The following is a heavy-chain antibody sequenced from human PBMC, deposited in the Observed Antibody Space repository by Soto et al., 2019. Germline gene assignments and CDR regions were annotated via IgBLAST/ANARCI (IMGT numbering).Heavy chain of an antibody. Sequence: PGGSLRLSCAASGFTFSSYSMNWVRQAPGKGLEWVSSISSSSYIYYADSVKGRFTISRDNAKNSLYLQMNSLRAEDTAVYYCARDGQSESHYYYGMDVWGQGTTVTVSS. J-gene: IGHJ6*02. D-gene: IGHD6-19*01. CDR2: ISSSSYI. V-gene: IGHV3-21*01. CDR3: ARDGQSESHYYYGMDV. CDR1: GFTFSSYS.